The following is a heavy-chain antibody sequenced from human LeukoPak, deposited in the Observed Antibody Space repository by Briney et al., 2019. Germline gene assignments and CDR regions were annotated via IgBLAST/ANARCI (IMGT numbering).Heavy chain of an antibody. CDR3: TRPFYYDSSGYYYGFVD. Sequence: GGSLRLSCAASGFTFSGSAMHWVRQASGKGLEWVGRIRSKANSYATAYAASVKGRFTISRDDSKNTAYLQMNSLKTEDTAVYYCTRPFYYDSSGYYYGFVDWGQGTLVTVSS. CDR2: IRSKANSYAT. J-gene: IGHJ4*02. D-gene: IGHD3-22*01. V-gene: IGHV3-73*01. CDR1: GFTFSGSA.